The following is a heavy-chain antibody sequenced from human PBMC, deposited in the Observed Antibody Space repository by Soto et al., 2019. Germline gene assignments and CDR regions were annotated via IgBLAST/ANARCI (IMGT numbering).Heavy chain of an antibody. D-gene: IGHD2-15*01. CDR3: ARDWLGCSGDSCHPGSPGYYYYGMDV. CDR1: GGSISFYH. CDR2: IYYSGST. J-gene: IGHJ6*02. Sequence: SETLSLTCTVSGGSISFYHWSWIRQPPGKGLEWIGYIYYSGSTNYNPSLKSRVTISADTPKNQFSLRLTSVTAADTAVYYCARDWLGCSGDSCHPGSPGYYYYGMDVWGQGTTVTVS. V-gene: IGHV4-59*12.